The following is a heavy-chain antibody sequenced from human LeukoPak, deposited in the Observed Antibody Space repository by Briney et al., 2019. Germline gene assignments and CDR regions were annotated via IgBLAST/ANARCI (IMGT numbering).Heavy chain of an antibody. V-gene: IGHV1-2*02. D-gene: IGHD3-22*01. CDR1: GYTFTGYY. J-gene: IGHJ3*02. CDR2: INPNSGGT. Sequence: GASVKVSCKASGYTFTGYYMHWVRQAPGQGLEWMGWINPNSGGTNYAQKFQGRVTMTRGTSISTAYMELSRLRSDDTAVYYCARRPMYYYDSSGAFDIWGQGTMVTVSS. CDR3: ARRPMYYYDSSGAFDI.